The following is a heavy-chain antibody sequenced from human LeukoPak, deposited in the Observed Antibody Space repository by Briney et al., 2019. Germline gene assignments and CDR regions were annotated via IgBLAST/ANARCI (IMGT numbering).Heavy chain of an antibody. CDR2: ISGSGGST. CDR1: GFTFSSYG. Sequence: GGTLRLSCAASGFTFSSYGMSWLRQAPGKGLVGVSAISGSGGSTYYADSVKGRFTISRDNSKNTLYLQMNSLRAEDTAVYYCAKDRSLVVAAPYYFDYWGQGTLVTVSS. V-gene: IGHV3-23*01. J-gene: IGHJ4*02. CDR3: AKDRSLVVAAPYYFDY. D-gene: IGHD2-15*01.